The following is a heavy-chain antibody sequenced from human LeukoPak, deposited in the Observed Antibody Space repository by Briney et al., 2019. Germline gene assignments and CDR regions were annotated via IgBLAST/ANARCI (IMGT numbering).Heavy chain of an antibody. Sequence: PGGSLRLSCAASGFTFSSYAMSWVRQAPGKGLEWVSSISGSGGSAYYPDSVKGRFTISRENAKNSLYLQMNSLRAGDTAVYYCARGGYSYGYGIVGAFDIWGQGTMVTVSS. CDR1: GFTFSSYA. J-gene: IGHJ3*02. CDR3: ARGGYSYGYGIVGAFDI. CDR2: ISGSGGSA. D-gene: IGHD5-18*01. V-gene: IGHV3-23*01.